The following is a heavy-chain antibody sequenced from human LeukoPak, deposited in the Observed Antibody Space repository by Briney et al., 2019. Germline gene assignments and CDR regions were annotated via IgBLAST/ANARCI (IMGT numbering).Heavy chain of an antibody. J-gene: IGHJ4*02. Sequence: GSLRLSCAASGFTFSNCAVHWVRQAPGKGLEWVAVISYDGSNKYYADSVKGRFTISRDNSKNTLYLQMNSLRAEDTAVYYCARGPETGDHFDYWGQGTLVTVSS. CDR1: GFTFSNCA. CDR3: ARGPETGDHFDY. V-gene: IGHV3-30-3*01. D-gene: IGHD7-27*01. CDR2: ISYDGSNK.